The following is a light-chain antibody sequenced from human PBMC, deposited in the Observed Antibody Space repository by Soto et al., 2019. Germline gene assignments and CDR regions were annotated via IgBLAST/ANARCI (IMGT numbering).Light chain of an antibody. J-gene: IGLJ1*01. V-gene: IGLV2-23*02. CDR2: EVT. Sequence: QSVVTQPASVSGSPGQSVTTSCSGSDIGNYNLVSWYQHLPGRAPKLLIFEVTMRPSGISDRFSGSKSASTASLTISGLQAEDEGDYYCASYAGSRTYVFGSGTKVTVL. CDR3: ASYAGSRTYV. CDR1: SDIGNYNL.